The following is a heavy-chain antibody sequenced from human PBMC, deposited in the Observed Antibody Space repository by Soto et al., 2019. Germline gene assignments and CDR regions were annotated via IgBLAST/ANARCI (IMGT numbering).Heavy chain of an antibody. J-gene: IGHJ6*02. CDR2: IYYSGST. V-gene: IGHV4-59*08. CDR3: ARQGEGRRWLGQAYYCYGMDV. Sequence: PSETLSLTCTVSGGSISSYYWSWIRQPPGKGLEWIGYIYYSGSTNYNPSLKSRVTISVDTSKNQFSLKLSSVTAADTAVYYCARQGEGRRWLGQAYYCYGMDVWGQGTTVTVS. D-gene: IGHD3-10*01. CDR1: GGSISSYY.